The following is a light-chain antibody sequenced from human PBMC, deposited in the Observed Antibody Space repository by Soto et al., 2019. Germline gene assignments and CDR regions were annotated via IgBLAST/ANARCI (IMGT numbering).Light chain of an antibody. J-gene: IGKJ1*01. CDR1: QSISSW. V-gene: IGKV1-5*03. CDR2: KAS. CDR3: LQDYSYPRT. Sequence: DIQMTQSPSSLSASVAERVTITCRASQSISSWLAWYQQKPGKAPKLLIYKASSLENAVPSRFSGSGSGTDLTLTISSLQPEDFATYYCLQDYSYPRTFGQGTKVDIK.